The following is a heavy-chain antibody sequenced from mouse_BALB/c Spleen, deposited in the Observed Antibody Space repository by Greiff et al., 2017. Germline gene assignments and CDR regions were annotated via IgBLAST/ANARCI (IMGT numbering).Heavy chain of an antibody. V-gene: IGHV5-9-4*01. CDR3: ARYYGNYRRGYWYFDV. CDR2: ISSGGSYT. CDR1: GFTFSSYA. D-gene: IGHD2-1*01. Sequence: EVKLMESGGGLVKPGGSLKLSCAASGFTFSSYAMSWVRQSPEKRLEWVAEISSGGSYTYYPDTVTGRFTISRDNAKNTLYLEMSSLRSEDTAMYYCARYYGNYRRGYWYFDVWGAGTTVTVSS. J-gene: IGHJ1*01.